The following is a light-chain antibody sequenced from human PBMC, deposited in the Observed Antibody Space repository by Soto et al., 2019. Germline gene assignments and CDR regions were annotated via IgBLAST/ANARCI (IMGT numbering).Light chain of an antibody. V-gene: IGKV1-39*01. CDR2: AAS. CDR3: QQSYSTPF. CDR1: QSISSY. J-gene: IGKJ3*01. Sequence: DIQMTQSPSSLSASVGDRVTITCRASQSISSYLNWYQQKPGKAPKLLIYAASSLQRGVPSRFSGSGSGTDFTLTISSLQPEDFATYYCQQSYSTPFFGPGTKVDIK.